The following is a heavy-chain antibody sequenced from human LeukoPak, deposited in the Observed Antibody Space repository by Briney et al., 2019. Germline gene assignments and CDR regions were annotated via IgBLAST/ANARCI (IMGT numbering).Heavy chain of an antibody. D-gene: IGHD6-25*01. CDR3: VRDAASPDY. CDR2: IGSTSNYI. CDR1: GFTLRSYS. Sequence: KPGGSLRLSCAASGFTLRSYSMNWVRQAPGKGLEWVSSIGSTSNYIYYSDSVRGRFTISRDNANNSLFLQMNSLRVEDTALYYCVRDAASPDYWGQGTLVTVSS. J-gene: IGHJ4*02. V-gene: IGHV3-21*01.